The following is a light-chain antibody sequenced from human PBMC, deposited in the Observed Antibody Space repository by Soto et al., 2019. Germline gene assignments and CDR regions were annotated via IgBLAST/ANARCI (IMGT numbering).Light chain of an antibody. CDR1: SSDVGSYNL. CDR3: CSYAGSSSWV. CDR2: EVS. Sequence: QSALTQPASVSGSPGQSITISCTGTSSDVGSYNLVSWYQQHPGKAPKLMIYEVSKRPSGVSNRFSGSKYGNTASRTISGLQAEDEADYYCCSYAGSSSWVFGGGTQLTVL. J-gene: IGLJ3*02. V-gene: IGLV2-23*02.